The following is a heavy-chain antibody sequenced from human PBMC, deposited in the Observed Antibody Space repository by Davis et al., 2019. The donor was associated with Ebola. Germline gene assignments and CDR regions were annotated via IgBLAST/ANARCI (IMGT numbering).Heavy chain of an antibody. Sequence: GESLKISCAASGFSFSSYWMSWVRQAPGKGLEWVANIKQDGSEKYYVDSVEGRFTISRDNSKNTLYLQMNSLRAEDTAVYYCAKDHYYDSSGLDYWGQGTLVTVSS. CDR2: IKQDGSEK. V-gene: IGHV3-7*01. J-gene: IGHJ4*02. CDR3: AKDHYYDSSGLDY. CDR1: GFSFSSYW. D-gene: IGHD3-22*01.